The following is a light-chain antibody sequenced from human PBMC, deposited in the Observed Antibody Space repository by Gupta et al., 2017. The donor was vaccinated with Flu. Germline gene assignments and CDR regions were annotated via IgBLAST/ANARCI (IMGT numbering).Light chain of an antibody. CDR1: HSLVYSDGNTY. Sequence: DVVMTQSPLSLPVTLGQPASISCRSSHSLVYSDGNTYLNWFQQGPGQAPRRLIYKGSNRDSGGPDRFSGSGSGTDFTLKISRGEAEDVGVYYCMQWKHWPGTFGQGTKVEIK. V-gene: IGKV2-30*01. CDR3: MQWKHWPGT. J-gene: IGKJ1*01. CDR2: KGS.